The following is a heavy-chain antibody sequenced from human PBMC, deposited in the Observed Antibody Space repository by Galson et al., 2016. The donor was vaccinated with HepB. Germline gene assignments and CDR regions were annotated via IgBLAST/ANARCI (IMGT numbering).Heavy chain of an antibody. V-gene: IGHV1-8*02. Sequence: SVKVSCKAAAGTFNNLAISWVRQAPGQGLEWMGWMNPSSANTGYAQKFRGRVTMTRDTSISTAFMELSSLTSEDTAIYYCARGIRNLLYSDYWAQGTLVTVSS. CDR3: ARGIRNLLYSDY. CDR1: AGTFNNLA. CDR2: MNPSSANT. D-gene: IGHD1-14*01. J-gene: IGHJ4*02.